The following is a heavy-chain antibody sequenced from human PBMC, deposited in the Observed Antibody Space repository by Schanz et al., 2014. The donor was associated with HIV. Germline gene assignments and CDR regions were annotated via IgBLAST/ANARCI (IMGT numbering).Heavy chain of an antibody. D-gene: IGHD3-22*01. CDR1: GFSFSTYG. V-gene: IGHV3-30*18. CDR2: ISYDGINK. CDR3: AKPEYDSRGNSQSHFDY. J-gene: IGHJ4*02. Sequence: QVHLVESGGGVVQPGGSLRLSCAASGFSFSTYGIHWVRQAPGKGLEWVTLISYDGINKYYADSVKGRFTISGDNSKNTLYLQMTTLRIDDTAVYYCAKPEYDSRGNSQSHFDYWGQGTLVTVSS.